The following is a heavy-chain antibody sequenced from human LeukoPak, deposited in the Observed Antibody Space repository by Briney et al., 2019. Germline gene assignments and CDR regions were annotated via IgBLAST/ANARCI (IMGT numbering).Heavy chain of an antibody. J-gene: IGHJ4*02. CDR1: GFTVSSNY. Sequence: GGSLRLSCAVSGFTVSSNYMSWVRQAPGKGLEWVSVIYSGGSTYYADSVKGRFTISRDNSMNTLYLQVNSLRAEDTAVYYCARGLSGSYHYFDYWGQGTLVTVSS. CDR2: IYSGGST. D-gene: IGHD1-26*01. V-gene: IGHV3-53*01. CDR3: ARGLSGSYHYFDY.